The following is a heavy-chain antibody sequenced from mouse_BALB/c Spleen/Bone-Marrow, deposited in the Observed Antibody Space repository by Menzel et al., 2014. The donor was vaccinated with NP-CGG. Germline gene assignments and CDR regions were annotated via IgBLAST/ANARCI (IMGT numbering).Heavy chain of an antibody. J-gene: IGHJ4*01. CDR2: ISSGGHYT. V-gene: IGHV5-6*02. D-gene: IGHD4-1*01. Sequence: EVKLMESGGDLVKPGGSLKLSCAAPGFTFSSYGMSWVRQTPDKRLEWVATISSGGHYTYYLDSVKGRFTISRDNAKNTLYLQMSSLKSEDTAMFYCTRRGNWDGRNAMDYWGQGTSVTVSS. CDR3: TRRGNWDGRNAMDY. CDR1: GFTFSSYG.